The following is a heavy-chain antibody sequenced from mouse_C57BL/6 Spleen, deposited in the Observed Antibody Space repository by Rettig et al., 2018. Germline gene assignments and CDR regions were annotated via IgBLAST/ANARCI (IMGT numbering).Heavy chain of an antibody. D-gene: IGHD2-5*01. CDR3: VPRGDSNYSYWYFDV. CDR2: IDPSDSYT. V-gene: IGHV1-59*01. CDR1: GYTFTSYW. Sequence: QVQLQQPGAELVRPGTSVKLSCKASGYTFTSYWMHWVKQRPGQGLEWIGVIDPSDSYTNYNQKFKGKATLTVDTSSSTAYMQLSSLTSEDSAVYYCVPRGDSNYSYWYFDVWGTGTTVTVSS. J-gene: IGHJ1*03.